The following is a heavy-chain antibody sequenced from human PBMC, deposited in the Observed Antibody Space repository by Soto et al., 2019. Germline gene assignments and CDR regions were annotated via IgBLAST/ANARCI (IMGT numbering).Heavy chain of an antibody. V-gene: IGHV1-18*01. D-gene: IGHD6-19*01. CDR1: GYTFTSYG. CDR3: ARNPDPYWTVYSSGWYVDP. J-gene: IGHJ5*02. Sequence: ASVKVSCKASGYTFTSYGISWVRQAPGQGLEWMGWISAYNGNTNYAQKLQGRVTMTTDTSTRTAYMELRSLRSDDTAVYYCARNPDPYWTVYSSGWYVDPWGQGTLVTVSS. CDR2: ISAYNGNT.